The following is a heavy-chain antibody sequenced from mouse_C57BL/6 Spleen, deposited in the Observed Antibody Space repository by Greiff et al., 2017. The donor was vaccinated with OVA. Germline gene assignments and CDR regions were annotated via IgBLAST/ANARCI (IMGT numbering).Heavy chain of an antibody. D-gene: IGHD3-2*01. Sequence: VQVVESGPELVKPGASVKFSCKASGYAFSSSWMNWVKQRPGKGLEWIGRIYPGDGDTNYNGKFKGKATLTADKSSSTAYMQLSSLTSDDAAVYFSTVDSAGYGYWGQGTTLTVSS. J-gene: IGHJ2*01. CDR3: TVDSAGYGY. V-gene: IGHV1-82*01. CDR2: IYPGDGDT. CDR1: GYAFSSSW.